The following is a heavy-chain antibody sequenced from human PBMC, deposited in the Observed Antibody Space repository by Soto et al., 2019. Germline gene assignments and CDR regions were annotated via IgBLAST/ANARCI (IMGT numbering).Heavy chain of an antibody. CDR1: GGTFSSYA. Sequence: QVQLVQSGAEVKKPGSSVKVSCKASGGTFSSYAISWVRQAPGQGLEWMGGIIPIFGTANYAQKFQGRVTITADETTSPTHKELSSLRFGDKGVYYRAREDPPPSGSYGGGYWGQGTLVTVSS. CDR3: AREDPPPSGSYGGGY. V-gene: IGHV1-69*01. CDR2: IIPIFGTA. J-gene: IGHJ4*02. D-gene: IGHD1-26*01.